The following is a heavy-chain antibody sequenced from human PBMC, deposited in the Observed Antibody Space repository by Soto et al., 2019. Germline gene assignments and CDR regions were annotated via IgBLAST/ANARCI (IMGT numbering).Heavy chain of an antibody. J-gene: IGHJ4*02. CDR3: ARGKYDFWSGYSPSFDY. V-gene: IGHV3-33*01. Sequence: QVQLVESGGGVVQPGRSLRLSCAASGFTFSSSGMHWVRQAPGKGLEWVAVLWYDGSNKYYADSVKGRFTISRDNSKNTSDLQQNSLRAEDTVVYYCARGKYDFWSGYSPSFDYWGQRTLVTVSS. CDR2: LWYDGSNK. D-gene: IGHD3-3*01. CDR1: GFTFSSSG.